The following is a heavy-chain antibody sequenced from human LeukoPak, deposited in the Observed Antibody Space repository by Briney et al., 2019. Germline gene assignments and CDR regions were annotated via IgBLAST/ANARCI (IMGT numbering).Heavy chain of an antibody. CDR2: FDPEDGET. Sequence: ASVKVSCKASGYTFTSYYMHWVRQAPGKGLEWMGGFDPEDGETIYAQKFQGRVTMTEDTSTDTAYMELSSLRSEDTAVYYCATAGKLVLWPDYWGQGTLVTVSS. V-gene: IGHV1-24*01. CDR1: GYTFTSYY. D-gene: IGHD3-10*01. J-gene: IGHJ4*02. CDR3: ATAGKLVLWPDY.